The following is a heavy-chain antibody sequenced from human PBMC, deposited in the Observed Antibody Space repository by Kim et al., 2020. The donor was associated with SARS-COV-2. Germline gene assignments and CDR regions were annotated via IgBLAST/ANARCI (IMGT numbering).Heavy chain of an antibody. Sequence: YAQKFQGRVTMTEDTSTDTAYMELSSLRSEDTAVYYCATLITIFGVVIDYWGQGTLVTVSS. CDR3: ATLITIFGVVIDY. D-gene: IGHD3-3*01. V-gene: IGHV1-24*01. J-gene: IGHJ4*02.